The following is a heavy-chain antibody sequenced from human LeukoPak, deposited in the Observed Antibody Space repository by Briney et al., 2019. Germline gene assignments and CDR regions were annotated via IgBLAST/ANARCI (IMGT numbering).Heavy chain of an antibody. V-gene: IGHV3-53*01. CDR2: IYSGGST. D-gene: IGHD5-12*01. J-gene: IGHJ6*02. Sequence: AGGSLRLSCAASGFTVSSNYMSWVRQAPGKGLEWVSVIYSGGSTDYADSVKGRFTISRDNSKNTLYLQMNSLRAEDTAVYYCAREGYSGYPGYYYYGMDVWGQGTTVTVSS. CDR1: GFTVSSNY. CDR3: AREGYSGYPGYYYYGMDV.